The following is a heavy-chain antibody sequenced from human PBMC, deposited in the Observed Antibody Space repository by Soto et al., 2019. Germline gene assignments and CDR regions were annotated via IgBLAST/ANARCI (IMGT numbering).Heavy chain of an antibody. V-gene: IGHV4-38-2*01. CDR3: ARAHYYYDSSGLYWFDP. J-gene: IGHJ5*02. Sequence: SETLSLTCAVSGYSISSGYYWGWIRQPPGKGLEWIGSIYHSGSTYYNPSLKSRVTISVDTSKNQFSLKLSSVTAADTAVYYCARAHYYYDSSGLYWFDPWGQGTLVTVSS. CDR2: IYHSGST. D-gene: IGHD3-22*01. CDR1: GYSISSGYY.